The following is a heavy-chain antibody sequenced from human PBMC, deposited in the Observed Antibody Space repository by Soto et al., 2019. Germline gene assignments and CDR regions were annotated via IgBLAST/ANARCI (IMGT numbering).Heavy chain of an antibody. V-gene: IGHV1-69*02. J-gene: IGHJ4*02. CDR1: GDTFSFYT. CDR2: VNPILSMS. CDR3: ARSYGSGYRAFDY. Sequence: QVQLVQSGAELTKPGSSVKVSCKASGDTFSFYTINWVRQAPGLGLEWMGRVNPILSMSNYAQKFQGRVTMTADKSTSTAYMELRSLRSEDTAFYYCARSYGSGYRAFDYWGQGALVTVSS. D-gene: IGHD3-10*01.